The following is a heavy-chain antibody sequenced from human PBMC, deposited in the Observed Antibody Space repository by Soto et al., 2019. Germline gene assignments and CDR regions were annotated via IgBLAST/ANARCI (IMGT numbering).Heavy chain of an antibody. Sequence: QVQLQQWGAGLLKPSETLSLTCAVYGGSFSGYYWSWIRQPPGKGLEWIGEINHSGSTNYNPSLTRPLTISVATSKHQFSLKLSSVTAADTAVYYCARGRVIAPAGIPYWGQGTLVTVSS. J-gene: IGHJ4*02. D-gene: IGHD6-13*01. CDR3: ARGRVIAPAGIPY. CDR2: INHSGST. CDR1: GGSFSGYY. V-gene: IGHV4-34*01.